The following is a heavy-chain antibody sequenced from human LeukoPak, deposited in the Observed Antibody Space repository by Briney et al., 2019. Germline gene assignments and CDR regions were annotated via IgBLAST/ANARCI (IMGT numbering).Heavy chain of an antibody. D-gene: IGHD4-17*01. CDR1: GFIFRTYA. Sequence: TGGSLRLSCAASGFIFRTYAMHWVRQAPGKGLEWVAVISFGGSNQYYADSVKGRFTISRENSKNTLYLQMNSLKTEDTAVYYCARPMSTVTGPLDYWGQGTLVSVSS. CDR2: ISFGGSNQ. V-gene: IGHV3-30*04. CDR3: ARPMSTVTGPLDY. J-gene: IGHJ4*02.